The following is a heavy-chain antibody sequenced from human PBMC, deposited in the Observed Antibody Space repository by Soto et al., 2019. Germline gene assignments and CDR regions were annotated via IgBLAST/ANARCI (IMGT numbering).Heavy chain of an antibody. CDR2: IYYSGKT. CDR1: GASSTSTTYF. J-gene: IGHJ4*02. Sequence: PSETLSLTCTLSGASSTSTTYFWAWIRKPPGKGLEWVVIIYYSGKTHYNPSLKSRVTISVDRSKNQFSLQMSSVTAAATAVYYCAKNLPRTGRFDDWGQGSLVTVSS. CDR3: AKNLPRTGRFDD. V-gene: IGHV4-39*01.